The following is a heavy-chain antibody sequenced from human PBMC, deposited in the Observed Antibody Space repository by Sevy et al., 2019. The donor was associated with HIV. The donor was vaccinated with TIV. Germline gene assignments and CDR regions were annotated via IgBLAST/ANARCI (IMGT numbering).Heavy chain of an antibody. Sequence: GGSLRLSCTASAFNFDDYGMHWVRQAPGKGLEWVSGISWNSRSIGYADSVKGRFTISRDGAQNSLYLQMSSLRPEDTAFYYCAKDIAVAGPLLYYFDYWGQGTLVTVSS. V-gene: IGHV3-9*01. D-gene: IGHD6-19*01. CDR2: ISWNSRSI. CDR3: AKDIAVAGPLLYYFDY. CDR1: AFNFDDYG. J-gene: IGHJ4*02.